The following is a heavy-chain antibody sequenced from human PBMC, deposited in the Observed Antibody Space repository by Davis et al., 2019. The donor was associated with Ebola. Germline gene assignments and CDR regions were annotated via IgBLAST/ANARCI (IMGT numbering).Heavy chain of an antibody. CDR1: GFTFSTYG. V-gene: IGHV3-73*01. J-gene: IGHJ4*02. CDR2: IRSKANSYAT. D-gene: IGHD5-12*01. CDR3: TSGYDRVDY. Sequence: GESLKISCAASGFTFSTYGMHWVRQASGKGLEWVGRIRSKANSYATAYAASVKGRFTISRDDSKNTAYLQMNSLKTEDTAVYYCTSGYDRVDYWGQGTLVTVSS.